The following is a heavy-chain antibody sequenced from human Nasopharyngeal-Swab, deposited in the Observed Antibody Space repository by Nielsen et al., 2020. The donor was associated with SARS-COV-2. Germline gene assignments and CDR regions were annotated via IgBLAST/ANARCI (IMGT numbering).Heavy chain of an antibody. V-gene: IGHV1-46*01. CDR1: GYTFPNHF. CDR2: INPSGGST. CDR3: ARGYSYGLAY. D-gene: IGHD5-18*01. J-gene: IGHJ4*02. Sequence: SVNVSCKASGYTFPNHFMHWVRQAPGQGLEWMGMINPSGGSTGYAQNYQGRVTVTRDTSTSTVYMELSSLSSEDTAVYYCARGYSYGLAYWGQGTLVTVSP.